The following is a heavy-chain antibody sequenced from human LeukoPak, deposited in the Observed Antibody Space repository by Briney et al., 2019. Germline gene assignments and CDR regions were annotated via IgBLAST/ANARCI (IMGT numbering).Heavy chain of an antibody. V-gene: IGHV4-61*09. CDR2: VYSRGNI. CDR1: GGSITGVSFY. Sequence: SETLSLTCTVSGGSITGVSFYWTWIRQPAGKGLEWIGHVYSRGNINYNPSLESRVAISLDRSRNQFSLEVTSMTAADTAVYYCARSSLRYYYYYYMDVWGKGTTVIVSS. D-gene: IGHD3-9*01. CDR3: ARSSLRYYYYYYMDV. J-gene: IGHJ6*03.